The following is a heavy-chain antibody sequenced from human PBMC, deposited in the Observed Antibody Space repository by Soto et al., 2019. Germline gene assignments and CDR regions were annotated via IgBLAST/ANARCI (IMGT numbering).Heavy chain of an antibody. CDR3: ARASSGYYYPLFDY. D-gene: IGHD3-22*01. J-gene: IGHJ4*02. CDR2: ISYDGSNK. Sequence: QVQLVESGGGVVQPGRSLRLSCAASGFTFSSYAMHWVRQAPGKGLEWVAVISYDGSNKYYADSVKGRFTISRDNSKNTLYRQMNSLRAEDTAVYYCARASSGYYYPLFDYWGQGTLVTVSS. V-gene: IGHV3-30-3*01. CDR1: GFTFSSYA.